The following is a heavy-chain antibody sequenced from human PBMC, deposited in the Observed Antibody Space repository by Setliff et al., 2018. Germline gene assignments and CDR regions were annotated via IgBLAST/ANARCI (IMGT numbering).Heavy chain of an antibody. CDR1: GYSFTSYG. CDR2: ISADNGHT. D-gene: IGHD3-9*01. V-gene: IGHV1-18*01. J-gene: IGHJ6*02. Sequence: ASVKVSCKTSGYSFTSYGISWVRQAPGQGLEWMGWISADNGHTNIVKNFQGRVTMTTDTGSDTAYMELRNLRSDDAAIYYCAKEPAISLTEAIRRSYYDYALDVWGQGTTVTVSS. CDR3: AKEPAISLTEAIRRSYYDYALDV.